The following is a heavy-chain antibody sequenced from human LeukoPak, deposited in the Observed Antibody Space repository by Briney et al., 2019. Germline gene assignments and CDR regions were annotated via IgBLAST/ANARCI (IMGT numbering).Heavy chain of an antibody. D-gene: IGHD5-24*01. J-gene: IGHJ4*02. Sequence: VIYGGGNIYYADSVKGRFTISRDNSKNTLYLQMNSLRAEDTAVYYCARGAGYNYPYYFDYWGQGTLVTVSS. CDR3: ARGAGYNYPYYFDY. CDR2: IYGGGNI. V-gene: IGHV3-53*01.